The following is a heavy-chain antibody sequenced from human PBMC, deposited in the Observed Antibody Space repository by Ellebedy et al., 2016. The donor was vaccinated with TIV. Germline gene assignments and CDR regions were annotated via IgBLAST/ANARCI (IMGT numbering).Heavy chain of an antibody. CDR2: LNASGTT. J-gene: IGHJ4*02. D-gene: IGHD3-10*01. V-gene: IGHV4-34*01. CDR1: GGSLSRYF. Sequence: MPSETLSPTCAVHGGSLSRYFWSWIRQAPGRGPEWIGELNASGTTNYNPSLKTRVTMLVDTSKTQFSLRLTYVTASDTAVYYCARARGQYLDGSGSYFTDWGQGEMVTVSS. CDR3: ARARGQYLDGSGSYFTD.